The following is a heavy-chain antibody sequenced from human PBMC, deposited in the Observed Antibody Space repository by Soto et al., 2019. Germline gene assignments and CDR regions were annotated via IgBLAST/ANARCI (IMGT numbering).Heavy chain of an antibody. Sequence: QVQLQESGPGLVKPSETLSLTCTVSGGSISSYYWSWIRQPPGKGLEWIGYIFYSGNTNYNPPLKSRVTMSVDTSKNQFALKLSSVTAADTAVYYCARQSQWLRAFDFWGQGTMVTVSS. J-gene: IGHJ3*01. D-gene: IGHD6-19*01. CDR3: ARQSQWLRAFDF. CDR1: GGSISSYY. CDR2: IFYSGNT. V-gene: IGHV4-59*08.